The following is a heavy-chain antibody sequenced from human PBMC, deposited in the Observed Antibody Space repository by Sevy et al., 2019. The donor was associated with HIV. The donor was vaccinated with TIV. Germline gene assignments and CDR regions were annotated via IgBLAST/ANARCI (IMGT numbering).Heavy chain of an antibody. CDR2: IYYSGST. V-gene: IGHV4-39*01. CDR3: ARSGGTYGDFTYYFDY. Sequence: SETLSLTCTVSGGSISSSSYYWGWIRQPPGKGLEWIGSIYYSGSTYYNPSLKSRVTISVDMSKNQFSLKLSSVTAADTAVYYCARSGGTYGDFTYYFDYWGQGTLVTVSS. J-gene: IGHJ4*02. CDR1: GGSISSSSYY. D-gene: IGHD4-17*01.